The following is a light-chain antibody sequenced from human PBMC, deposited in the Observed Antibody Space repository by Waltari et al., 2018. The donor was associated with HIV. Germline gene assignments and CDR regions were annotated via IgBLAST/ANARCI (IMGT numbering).Light chain of an antibody. CDR3: QSYDSSPSGWV. V-gene: IGLV1-40*01. CDR2: ANS. CDR1: SSNIGSGYD. Sequence: QSVLTQPPSVSGAPGQRVTISCSGSSSNIGSGYDVQWYQQLPGTAPKLLIYANSNRPSGVPDRFSGSKSGTSASLAITGLQAEDEADYYCQSYDSSPSGWVFGGGTKLTVL. J-gene: IGLJ3*02.